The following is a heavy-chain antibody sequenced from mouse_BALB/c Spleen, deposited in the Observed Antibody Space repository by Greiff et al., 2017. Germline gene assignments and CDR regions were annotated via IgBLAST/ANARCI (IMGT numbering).Heavy chain of an antibody. CDR1: GYTFTIYW. Sequence: QVQLQQPGAELVKPGASVKLSCKASGYTFTIYWMHWVKQRPGQGLEWIGEINPSNGRTNYNEKFKSKATLTVDKSSSTAYMQLSSLTSEDSAVYYCARYDYGSSSFAYWGQGTLVTVSA. V-gene: IGHV1S81*02. D-gene: IGHD1-1*01. CDR2: INPSNGRT. J-gene: IGHJ3*01. CDR3: ARYDYGSSSFAY.